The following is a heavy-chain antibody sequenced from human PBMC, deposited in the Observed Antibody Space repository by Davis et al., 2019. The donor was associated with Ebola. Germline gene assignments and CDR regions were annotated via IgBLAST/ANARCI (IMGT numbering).Heavy chain of an antibody. J-gene: IGHJ4*02. CDR3: ARAFRTYDFWSGYYTGIDY. D-gene: IGHD3-3*01. V-gene: IGHV3-48*03. CDR1: GFTFSSYE. Sequence: GESLKISCAASGFTFSSYEMNWVRQAPGKGLEWVSYISSSGSTIYYADSVKGRFTISRDNAKNSLYLQMNSLRAEDTAVYYCARAFRTYDFWSGYYTGIDYWGQGTLVTVSS. CDR2: ISSSGSTI.